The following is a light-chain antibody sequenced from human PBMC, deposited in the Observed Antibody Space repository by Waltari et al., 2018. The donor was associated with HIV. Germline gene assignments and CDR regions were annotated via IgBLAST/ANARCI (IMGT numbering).Light chain of an antibody. CDR2: QDN. V-gene: IGLV3-1*01. Sequence: SYEVTQPPSVAVSPGQTASIKGSGYELGDKYTCWYQQKPGQSPLLVIYQDNKRPSGIPERFSGSSSGHTATLTISGTLPMDEADYYCQAWGSSTSGVFGTGTKLTVL. J-gene: IGLJ3*02. CDR3: QAWGSSTSGV. CDR1: ELGDKY.